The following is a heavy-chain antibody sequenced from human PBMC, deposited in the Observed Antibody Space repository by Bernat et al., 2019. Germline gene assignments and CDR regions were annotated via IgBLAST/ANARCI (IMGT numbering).Heavy chain of an antibody. V-gene: IGHV4-30-4*01. CDR1: GGSISSGDYY. D-gene: IGHD3-22*01. Sequence: QVQLQESGPGLVKPSQTLSLTCTVSGGSISSGDYYRSWIRQPPGKGLEWRGYIYYSGSTYYNPSLKSRVTISVDTSKNQFSLKLSSVTAADTAVYYCARDRTNYYDSSGAETDYWGQGTLVTVSS. J-gene: IGHJ4*02. CDR3: ARDRTNYYDSSGAETDY. CDR2: IYYSGST.